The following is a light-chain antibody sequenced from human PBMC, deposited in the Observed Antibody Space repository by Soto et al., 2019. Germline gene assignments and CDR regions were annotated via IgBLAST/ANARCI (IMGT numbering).Light chain of an antibody. CDR2: AAS. CDR1: QGIGNY. CDR3: QEYDTDRRIFT. Sequence: DIQMTQSPSSLSASVGDRVTITCRASQGIGNYLAWYQQKPGKVPKLLIQAASILQSGVPSRFSGSGSGTDVTLTISGRQTEDVATYYCQEYDTDRRIFTFGPGTKVDVK. J-gene: IGKJ3*01. V-gene: IGKV1-27*01.